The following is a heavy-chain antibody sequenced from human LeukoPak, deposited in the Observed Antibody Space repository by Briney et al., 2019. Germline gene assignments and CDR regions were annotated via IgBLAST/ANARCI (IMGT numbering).Heavy chain of an antibody. Sequence: GGSLRLSCAGSGFTFNNYAMNWVRQAPGKGLQGVAAVSGDGERTFYADSVKGRFTIFRDNSMNTLSLQMNSLRADDTALYYCAKEQDNLLLLSHFDAWGQGILVTVSA. CDR2: VSGDGERT. V-gene: IGHV3-23*01. D-gene: IGHD1-14*01. CDR1: GFTFNNYA. CDR3: AKEQDNLLLLSHFDA. J-gene: IGHJ4*02.